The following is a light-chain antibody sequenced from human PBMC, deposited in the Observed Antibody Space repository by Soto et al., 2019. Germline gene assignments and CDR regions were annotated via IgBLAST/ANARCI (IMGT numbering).Light chain of an antibody. V-gene: IGKV1-33*01. CDR3: QQYDNLPIT. CDR1: QDISDY. Sequence: DIQMTQSPSSLSATVGDRATITCQASQDISDYLNWYQQKAGKAPKVLIYEASNLETGVPSRFSGSGSGTDFTFTTNSLQPEDIATYYCQQYDNLPITFGQGTRLEIK. J-gene: IGKJ5*01. CDR2: EAS.